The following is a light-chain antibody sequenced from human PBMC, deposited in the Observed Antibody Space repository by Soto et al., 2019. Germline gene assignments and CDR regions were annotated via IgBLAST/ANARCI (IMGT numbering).Light chain of an antibody. J-gene: IGKJ1*01. V-gene: IGKV1-6*01. Sequence: AIQMTQSPSSLSASVGDRVTITCRASQGIRTDLGWYQQKPGKAPKLLIYAASSLQSGVPSRFSCSGSGTDFTLTISSLQPEDFATDYCLQDYIYPPTVGQGTKVEIK. CDR2: AAS. CDR1: QGIRTD. CDR3: LQDYIYPPT.